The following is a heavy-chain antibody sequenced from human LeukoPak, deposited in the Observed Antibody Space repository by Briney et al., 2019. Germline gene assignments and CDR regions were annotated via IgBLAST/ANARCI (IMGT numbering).Heavy chain of an antibody. D-gene: IGHD3-16*01. CDR1: GGSISSYY. J-gene: IGHJ3*02. CDR2: IYYSGST. Sequence: PSETLSLTCIVSGGSISSYYWSWIRQPPGKGLEWIGYIYYSGSTNYNPSLKSRVTISVDTSKNQFSLKLSSVTAADTAVYYCARVLGNSAFDIWGQGTMVTVSS. V-gene: IGHV4-59*01. CDR3: ARVLGNSAFDI.